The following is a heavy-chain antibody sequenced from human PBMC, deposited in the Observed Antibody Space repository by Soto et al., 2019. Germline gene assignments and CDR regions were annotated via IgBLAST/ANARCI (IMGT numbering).Heavy chain of an antibody. CDR3: ARGRSSGNVNVEA. CDR1: GGSVSSGSYY. Sequence: PSETLSLTCTVSGGSVSSGSYYWSWIRQPPGKGLEWIGYIYYSGSTNYNPSLKSRVTISVDTSKNQFSLKLSSVTAADTAVYYCARGRSSGNVNVEAWGQGTLVTVSS. J-gene: IGHJ5*02. V-gene: IGHV4-61*01. D-gene: IGHD6-19*01. CDR2: IYYSGST.